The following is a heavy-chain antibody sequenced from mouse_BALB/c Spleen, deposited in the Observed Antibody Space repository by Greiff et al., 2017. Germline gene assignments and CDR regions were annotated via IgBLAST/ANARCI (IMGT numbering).Heavy chain of an antibody. CDR1: GFTFSDYY. Sequence: EVKLQESGGGLVKPGGSLKLSCAASGFTFSDYYMYWVRQTPEKRLEWVATISDGGSYTYYPDSVKGRFTISRDNAKNNLYLQMSSLKSDDTAMYYCAREGGAMDYWGQGTSVTVSS. J-gene: IGHJ4*01. V-gene: IGHV5-4*02. CDR2: ISDGGSYT. CDR3: AREGGAMDY.